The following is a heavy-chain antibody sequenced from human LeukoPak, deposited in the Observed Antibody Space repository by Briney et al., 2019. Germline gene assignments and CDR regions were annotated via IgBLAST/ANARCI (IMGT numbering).Heavy chain of an antibody. CDR1: GYTFTGYY. Sequence: ASVKVSCKASGYTFTGYYMHWVRQAPGQGLEWMGRINPNSGGTNYAQKFQGRVTMTRDTSISTAYMELSRLRSDDTAVYYCARDPSLVGATSFDYYYYGMDVWGQGTTVTVSS. D-gene: IGHD1-26*01. CDR2: INPNSGGT. CDR3: ARDPSLVGATSFDYYYYGMDV. J-gene: IGHJ6*02. V-gene: IGHV1-2*06.